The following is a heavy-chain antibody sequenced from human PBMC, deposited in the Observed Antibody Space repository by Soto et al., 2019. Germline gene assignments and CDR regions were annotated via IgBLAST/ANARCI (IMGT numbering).Heavy chain of an antibody. D-gene: IGHD6-19*01. CDR2: IYYSGST. CDR3: ARQGSGGNFDY. CDR1: GGSISSYY. Sequence: PSETLSLTCTVSGGSISSYYWSWIRQPPGKGLEWIGYIYYSGSTNYNPSLKSRVTISVDTSKNQFSLKLSSVTAADTAMYYCARQGSGGNFDYWGQGALVTVSS. J-gene: IGHJ4*02. V-gene: IGHV4-59*01.